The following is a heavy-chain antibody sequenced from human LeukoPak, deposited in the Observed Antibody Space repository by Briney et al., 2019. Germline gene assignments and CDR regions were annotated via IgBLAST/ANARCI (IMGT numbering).Heavy chain of an antibody. Sequence: PGGSLRLSCAASGFTFRSYWISWVRQAPGKGLEWVANIKHDGSEKYYVDSVKGRFTISRDNAKSSLYMQMNSLRAEDTAFYYCARGEGGNFDYWGQGTLVTVSS. CDR2: IKHDGSEK. CDR1: GFTFRSYW. D-gene: IGHD3-16*01. CDR3: ARGEGGNFDY. V-gene: IGHV3-7*04. J-gene: IGHJ4*02.